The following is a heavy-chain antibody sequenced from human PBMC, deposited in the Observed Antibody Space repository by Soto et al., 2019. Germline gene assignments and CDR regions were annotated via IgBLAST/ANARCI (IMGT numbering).Heavy chain of an antibody. CDR3: ARDPVYDILTGLHDAFDI. D-gene: IGHD3-9*01. J-gene: IGHJ3*02. Sequence: ASVKVSCKASGYTFTSYYMHWVRQAPGQGLEWMGIINPSGGSTSYAQKFQGRVTMTRGTSTSTVYMELSSLRSEDTAVYYCARDPVYDILTGLHDAFDIWGQGTMVTVSS. CDR2: INPSGGST. V-gene: IGHV1-46*03. CDR1: GYTFTSYY.